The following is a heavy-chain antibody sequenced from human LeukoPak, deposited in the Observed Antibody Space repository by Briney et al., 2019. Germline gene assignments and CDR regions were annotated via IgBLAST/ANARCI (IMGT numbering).Heavy chain of an antibody. Sequence: SETLSLTCAVYGGSFSGYYWSWIRRPPGKGLEWIGEINHSGSTNYNPSLKSRVTISVDTSKNQFSLKLSSVTAADTAVYYCARTLPVRGVRPLDYWGQGTLVTVSS. CDR2: INHSGST. V-gene: IGHV4-34*01. D-gene: IGHD3-10*01. CDR1: GGSFSGYY. J-gene: IGHJ4*02. CDR3: ARTLPVRGVRPLDY.